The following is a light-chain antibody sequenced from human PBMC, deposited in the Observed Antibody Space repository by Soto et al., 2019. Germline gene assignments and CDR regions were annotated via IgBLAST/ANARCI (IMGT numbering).Light chain of an antibody. J-gene: IGLJ7*01. Sequence: QSVLTQPPSLSGTPGQRVTISCSGSTSNIPGNTVHWYQHLPETAPKLLIYIDDQRPSGVPDRFSGSKSGTSASLAISGLQSEDEADYYCATWDDSLNAAVFGGGTQLTVL. V-gene: IGLV1-44*01. CDR2: IDD. CDR1: TSNIPGNT. CDR3: ATWDDSLNAAV.